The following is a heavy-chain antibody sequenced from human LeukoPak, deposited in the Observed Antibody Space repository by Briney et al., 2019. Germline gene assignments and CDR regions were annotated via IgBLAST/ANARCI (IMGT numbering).Heavy chain of an antibody. V-gene: IGHV4-59*12. D-gene: IGHD3-22*01. CDR1: GGSISSYY. J-gene: IGHJ6*03. Sequence: SETLSLTCTVSGGSISSYYWSWIRQPPGKGLEWIGYIYYSGSTNYNPSLKSRVTISVDTSKNQFSLKLSSVTAADTAVYYCARAEGYYYDSSGYQDYYYYMDVWGKGTTVTISS. CDR3: ARAEGYYYDSSGYQDYYYYMDV. CDR2: IYYSGST.